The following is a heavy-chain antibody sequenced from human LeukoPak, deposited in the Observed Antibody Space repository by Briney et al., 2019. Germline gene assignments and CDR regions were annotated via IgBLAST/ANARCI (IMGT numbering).Heavy chain of an antibody. Sequence: GGSLRPSCAASGFTVSSNYMSWVRQAPGKGLEWVSVIYSGGSTYYADSVKGRFTISRDNSKNTLYLQMNSLRAEDTALYYCARGRGSSWFFDYWGQGTLVTVSS. CDR3: ARGRGSSWFFDY. CDR1: GFTVSSNY. D-gene: IGHD6-13*01. J-gene: IGHJ4*02. V-gene: IGHV3-53*01. CDR2: IYSGGST.